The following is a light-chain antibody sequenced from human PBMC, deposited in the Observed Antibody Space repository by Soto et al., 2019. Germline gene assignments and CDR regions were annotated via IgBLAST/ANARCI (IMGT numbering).Light chain of an antibody. CDR1: SSNIGINY. V-gene: IGLV1-51*02. CDR2: ANN. J-gene: IGLJ2*01. Sequence: QSVLTQPPSVSAAPGEKVTISCSGSSSNIGINYVSWYQQLPGTAPKLLVYANNKRHSGIPARFSGSKSGTSATLDITGLQTGDEANYYGGTWDRSLSGEVFGGGTKLTVL. CDR3: GTWDRSLSGEV.